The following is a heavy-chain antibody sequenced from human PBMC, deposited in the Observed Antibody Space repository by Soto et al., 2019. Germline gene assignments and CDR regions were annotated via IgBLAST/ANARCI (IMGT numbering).Heavy chain of an antibody. CDR1: GFTFTSSA. CDR3: AAETHPPAYDSSGYSDY. D-gene: IGHD3-22*01. CDR2: IVVGSGNT. V-gene: IGHV1-58*01. Sequence: LVKVSCKASGFTFTSSAVQWVRQARGQRLEWIGWIVVGSGNTNYAQKFQERVTITRDMSTSTAYMELSSLRSEDTAVYYCAAETHPPAYDSSGYSDYWGQGTLVTVS. J-gene: IGHJ4*02.